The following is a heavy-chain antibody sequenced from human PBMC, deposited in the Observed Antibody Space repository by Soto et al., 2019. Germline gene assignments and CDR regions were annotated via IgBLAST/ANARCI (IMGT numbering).Heavy chain of an antibody. CDR3: ARESSYDFWSGYYIHWFDP. D-gene: IGHD3-3*01. CDR1: GGSISSYY. J-gene: IGHJ5*02. Sequence: SETLSLTCTVSGGSISSYYWSWIRQPAGKGLEWIGRIYTSGSTNYNPSLKSRVTMSVDTSKNQFSPKLSSVTAADTAVYYCARESSYDFWSGYYIHWFDPWGQGTLVTVSS. V-gene: IGHV4-4*07. CDR2: IYTSGST.